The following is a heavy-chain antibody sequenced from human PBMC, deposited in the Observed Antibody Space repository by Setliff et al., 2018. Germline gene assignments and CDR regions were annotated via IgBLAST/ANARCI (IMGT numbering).Heavy chain of an antibody. Sequence: SETLSLTCAVYGGSFSGYYWSWIRQPPGKGLEWIGEINHSGSTNYNPPLKSRVTISVDTSKNQFSLKLSSVTAADTAVYYCARVSSVIDAFDIWGQGTMVTVSS. D-gene: IGHD6-25*01. J-gene: IGHJ3*02. CDR1: GGSFSGYY. CDR3: ARVSSVIDAFDI. CDR2: INHSGST. V-gene: IGHV4-34*01.